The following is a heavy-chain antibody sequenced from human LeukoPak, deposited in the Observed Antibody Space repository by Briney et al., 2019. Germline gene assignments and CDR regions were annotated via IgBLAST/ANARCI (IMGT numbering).Heavy chain of an antibody. Sequence: PSETLSLTCTVSSGSISSYYWSWIRQPAGKGLEWIRHIYTSWSTNYNPSLKSRVTMSVDTSKNQFSLKLSSVTAADTAVYYCARDYPYYFDYWGQGTLVTVSS. V-gene: IGHV4-4*07. CDR2: IYTSWST. CDR1: SGSISSYY. J-gene: IGHJ4*02. CDR3: ARDYPYYFDY.